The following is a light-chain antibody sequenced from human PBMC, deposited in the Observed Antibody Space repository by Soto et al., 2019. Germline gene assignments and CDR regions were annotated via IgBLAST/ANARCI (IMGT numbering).Light chain of an antibody. J-gene: IGLJ1*01. V-gene: IGLV2-14*01. CDR3: SSYTRSATPLV. CDR1: SIDVGAYNY. Sequence: QSALTQPASVSGSPGQSTTISCTGTSIDVGAYNYVSWYQQHPGKAPKLVIFEVSNRPSGVSDRFSGSKSGNTASLAISGLQAEDEAEYFCSSYTRSATPLVFGTGTKVTVL. CDR2: EVS.